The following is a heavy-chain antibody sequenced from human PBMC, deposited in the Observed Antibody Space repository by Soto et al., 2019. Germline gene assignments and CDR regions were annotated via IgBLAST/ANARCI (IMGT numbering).Heavy chain of an antibody. CDR2: ISYDGNNK. CDR3: AKEGIQLWSAFDY. V-gene: IGHV3-30*18. D-gene: IGHD5-18*01. CDR1: GFTFNNYG. Sequence: QVQLVESGGGVVQPGRSLRLSCAASGFTFNNYGMHWVRQAPGKGLEWAAVISYDGNNKYYADSVKGRFTISRDNSKNTLYLQMNSLRPEDRAMYYCAKEGIQLWSAFDYWGQGTLVTVSS. J-gene: IGHJ4*02.